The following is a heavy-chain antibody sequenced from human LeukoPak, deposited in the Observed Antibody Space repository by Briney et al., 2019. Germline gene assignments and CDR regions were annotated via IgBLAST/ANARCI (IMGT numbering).Heavy chain of an antibody. Sequence: GASVKVSCKASGYTFTSYGISWVRHAPGQGHEWMGWISAYNGNTNYAQKLQGRVTMTTDTSTSTAYMELRSLRSDDTAVYYCARTQDYCSGGSCYLPWFDPWGQGTLVTVSS. J-gene: IGHJ5*02. CDR1: GYTFTSYG. D-gene: IGHD2-15*01. CDR2: ISAYNGNT. CDR3: ARTQDYCSGGSCYLPWFDP. V-gene: IGHV1-18*04.